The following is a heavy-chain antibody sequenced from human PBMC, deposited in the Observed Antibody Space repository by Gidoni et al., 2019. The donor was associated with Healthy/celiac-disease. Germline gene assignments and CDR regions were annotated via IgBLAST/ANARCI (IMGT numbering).Heavy chain of an antibody. CDR1: GFTVSSNY. Sequence: EVQLLESGGGLVQPGGSLRLSCAASGFTVSSNYMSWVRQAPGKGLEWVSGIYSGGSTYYADSVKGRFTISRDNSKNTLYLQMNSLRAEDTAVYYCARDRDDNWFDPWGQGTLVTVSS. CDR3: ARDRDDNWFDP. V-gene: IGHV3-66*02. J-gene: IGHJ5*02. CDR2: IYSGGST. D-gene: IGHD3-10*01.